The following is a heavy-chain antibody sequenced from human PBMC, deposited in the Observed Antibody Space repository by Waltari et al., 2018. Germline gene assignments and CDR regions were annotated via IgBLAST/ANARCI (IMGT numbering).Heavy chain of an antibody. V-gene: IGHV4-34*01. CDR2: INHSGST. J-gene: IGHJ5*02. D-gene: IGHD6-25*01. Sequence: QVQLQQWGAGLLKPSETLSLTCAVYGGSFSGYYWSWIRQPPGKGREWIGEINHSGSTNYNPALKSRVTISVDTSKNQFSLKLSSVTAADTSVYYCARGPGIAAFWCDPWGQGTLVTVSS. CDR1: GGSFSGYY. CDR3: ARGPGIAAFWCDP.